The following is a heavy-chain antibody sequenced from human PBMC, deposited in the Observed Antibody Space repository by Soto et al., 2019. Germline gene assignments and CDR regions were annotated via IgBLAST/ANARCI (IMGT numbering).Heavy chain of an antibody. CDR2: ISYDGSNK. V-gene: IGHV3-30-3*01. D-gene: IGHD2-15*01. J-gene: IGHJ6*02. CDR3: ARGDNYYGMDV. Sequence: HVQLVESEGGVVQPGRSLRLSCAASGFSLSNYFMHWVRQAPGKGLEWVAIISYDGSNKHYADSVKGRFTISRDNSKNTLYVQMNSLRAEDTAVYRCARGDNYYGMDVWVQGTTVTVAS. CDR1: GFSLSNYF.